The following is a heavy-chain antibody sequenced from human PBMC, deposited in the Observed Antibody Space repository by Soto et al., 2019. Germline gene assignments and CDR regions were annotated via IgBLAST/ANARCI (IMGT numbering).Heavy chain of an antibody. CDR1: GYTLTELS. D-gene: IGHD3-22*01. Sequence: ASVKVSFKVSGYTLTELSMHWLRQAPGKGLEWMGGFDPEDGETIYAQKFQGRVTMTEDTSTDTAYMELSSLRSEDTAVYYCATVDGYYFDYWGQGTLVTVSS. J-gene: IGHJ4*02. CDR3: ATVDGYYFDY. CDR2: FDPEDGET. V-gene: IGHV1-24*01.